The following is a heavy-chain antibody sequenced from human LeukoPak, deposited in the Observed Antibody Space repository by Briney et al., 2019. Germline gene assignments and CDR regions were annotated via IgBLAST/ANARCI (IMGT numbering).Heavy chain of an antibody. V-gene: IGHV3-23*01. CDR1: GFTFSSYG. J-gene: IGHJ3*02. CDR2: ISGSGGST. CDR3: AKAWGYSGGDCDDAFDI. Sequence: PGGSLRLSCAASGFTFSSYGMSWVRQAPGKGLEWVSAISGSGGSTYYADSVKGRFTISRDNSKNTLYLQMNSLRAEDTAVYYCAKAWGYSGGDCDDAFDIWGQGTMVTVSS. D-gene: IGHD2-21*02.